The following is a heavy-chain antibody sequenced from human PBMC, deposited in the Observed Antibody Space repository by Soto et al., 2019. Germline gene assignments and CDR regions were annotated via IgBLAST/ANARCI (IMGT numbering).Heavy chain of an antibody. J-gene: IGHJ3*02. D-gene: IGHD3-22*01. CDR2: IYPGDSDT. CDR3: ARPHDRYYDSSGYAFDI. CDR1: GYSFTSYW. Sequence: PGESLKISYKGSGYSFTSYWIGWVRQMPGKGLEWMGIIYPGDSDTRYSPSFQGQVTISADKSISTAYLQWSSLKASDTAMYYCARPHDRYYDSSGYAFDIWGQGTMVTVSS. V-gene: IGHV5-51*01.